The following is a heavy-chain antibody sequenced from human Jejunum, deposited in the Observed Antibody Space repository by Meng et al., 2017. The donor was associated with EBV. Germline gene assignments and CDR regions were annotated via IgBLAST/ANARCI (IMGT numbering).Heavy chain of an antibody. Sequence: VRLVEAGGGLVKPGGSLRLSCAASGFNFDNTWMNWVRQAPGKGPEWIGRIKRKSDGLTTEYIASVQGRFIISRDDSNNILYLEMNGLKTEDTAVYYCTSRVVTTNDYWGQGTLVTVS. V-gene: IGHV3-15*01. CDR3: TSRVVTTNDY. D-gene: IGHD4-17*01. CDR1: GFNFDNTW. CDR2: IKRKSDGLTT. J-gene: IGHJ4*02.